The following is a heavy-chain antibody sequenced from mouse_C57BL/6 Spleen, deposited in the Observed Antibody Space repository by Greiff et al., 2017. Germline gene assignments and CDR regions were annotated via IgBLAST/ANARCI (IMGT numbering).Heavy chain of an antibody. CDR3: ARPLITTERVFAY. Sequence: EVKLVESGGGLVKPGGSLKLSCAASGFTFSDYGMHWVRQAPEKGLEWVAYISSGSRTIYNADTVKGRFTISRDNAKNTLFLQMTSLRSEDTAMYYCARPLITTERVFAYWGQGTLVTVSA. CDR2: ISSGSRTI. D-gene: IGHD1-1*01. CDR1: GFTFSDYG. V-gene: IGHV5-17*01. J-gene: IGHJ3*01.